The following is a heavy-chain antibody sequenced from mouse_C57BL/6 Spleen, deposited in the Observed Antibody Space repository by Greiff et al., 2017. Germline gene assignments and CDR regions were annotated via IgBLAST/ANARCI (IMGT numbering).Heavy chain of an antibody. Sequence: LVESGAELVRPGASVKLSCTASGFNIKDDYMHWVKQRPEQGLEWIGWIDPENGDTEYASKFQGKATITADTSSNTAYLQLSSLTSEDTAVYYCTSDYYGSSHWYFDVWGTGTTVTVSS. J-gene: IGHJ1*03. CDR1: GFNIKDDY. CDR3: TSDYYGSSHWYFDV. V-gene: IGHV14-4*01. CDR2: IDPENGDT. D-gene: IGHD1-1*01.